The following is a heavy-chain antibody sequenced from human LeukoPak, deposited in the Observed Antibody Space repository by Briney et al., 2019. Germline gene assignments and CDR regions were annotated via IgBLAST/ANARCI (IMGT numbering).Heavy chain of an antibody. J-gene: IGHJ4*02. D-gene: IGHD1-26*01. Sequence: GGSLRLSCAGSGFTFNDYAMNWVRQAPGKGLEWVSGISVSGADTNYAASVRGRFIVSRDRSRNTLFLQMNSLRAEDTAVYYCAKVRWDHRELLLALDYWGQGTLVTVSS. V-gene: IGHV3-23*01. CDR2: ISVSGADT. CDR3: AKVRWDHRELLLALDY. CDR1: GFTFNDYA.